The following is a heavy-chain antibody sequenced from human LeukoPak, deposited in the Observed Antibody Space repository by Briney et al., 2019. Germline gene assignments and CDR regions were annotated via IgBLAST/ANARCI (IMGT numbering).Heavy chain of an antibody. J-gene: IGHJ5*02. D-gene: IGHD5-12*01. CDR1: GYSISSGYY. CDR3: ARDKKDIVATFPCDP. Sequence: SETLFLTCAVSGYSISSGYYWGWIRQPPGKGLEWIGSIYHSGSTYYNPSLKSRVTISVDTSKNQFSLKLSSVTAADTAVYYCARDKKDIVATFPCDPWGQGTLVTVSS. CDR2: IYHSGST. V-gene: IGHV4-38-2*02.